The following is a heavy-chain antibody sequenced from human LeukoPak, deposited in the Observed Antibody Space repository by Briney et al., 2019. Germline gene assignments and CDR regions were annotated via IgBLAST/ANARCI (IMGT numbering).Heavy chain of an antibody. Sequence: SETLSLTCTVSGGSVSSGGYYWGWLRQPPGKGLEWIGTIYYSGSTYYDPSLKSRVTISVDTSKNQFSLNLSSVTAADTAVYYCARGGTLMTMVNWGQGTLVTVSS. CDR1: GGSVSSGGYY. J-gene: IGHJ4*02. V-gene: IGHV4-39*07. CDR3: ARGGTLMTMVN. D-gene: IGHD4/OR15-4a*01. CDR2: IYYSGST.